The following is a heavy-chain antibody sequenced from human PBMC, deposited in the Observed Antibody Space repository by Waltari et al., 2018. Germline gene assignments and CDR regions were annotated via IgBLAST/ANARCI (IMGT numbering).Heavy chain of an antibody. CDR3: ARDITMVRGVYAFDI. Sequence: QVQLQESGPGVVKPSETLSLTCAVSGYSISSGYYWGWIRQAPGKGLAWIGSIYHSGSTYYNPSLKSRVTISVDTSKNQFSLKLSSVTAADTAVYYCARDITMVRGVYAFDIWGQGTMVTVSS. CDR1: GYSISSGYY. J-gene: IGHJ3*02. CDR2: IYHSGST. D-gene: IGHD3-10*01. V-gene: IGHV4-38-2*02.